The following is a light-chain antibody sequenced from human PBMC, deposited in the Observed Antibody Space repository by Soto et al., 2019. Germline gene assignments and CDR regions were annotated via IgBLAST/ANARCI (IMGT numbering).Light chain of an antibody. CDR3: QSYDNSLRVV. J-gene: IGLJ2*01. CDR1: SSNIGAGYD. V-gene: IGLV1-40*01. CDR2: GNS. Sequence: SVLTQPPSVSGAPGQRVTISCTGSSSNIGAGYDVHWYQQRPGTVPKLLIYGNSNRPSGVPDRFSGSKSGTSASLAITGLQAEDEADYYCQSYDNSLRVVFGGGTKLTVL.